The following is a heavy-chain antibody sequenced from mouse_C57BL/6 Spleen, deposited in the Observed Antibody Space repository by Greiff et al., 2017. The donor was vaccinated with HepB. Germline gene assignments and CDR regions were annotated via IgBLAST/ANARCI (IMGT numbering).Heavy chain of an antibody. Sequence: QVQLQQSGPGLVQPSQRLSITCTVSGFSFTSYGVHWVRQSPGKGLEWLGVIWRGGSTDYTAAFMSRLSITKDNSKSQVFVKMNSLQADDTAIYYCAKYGIHYAMDDWGQGTSVTVSS. CDR2: IWRGGST. J-gene: IGHJ4*01. CDR3: AKYGIHYAMDD. V-gene: IGHV2-5*01. CDR1: GFSFTSYG. D-gene: IGHD2-1*01.